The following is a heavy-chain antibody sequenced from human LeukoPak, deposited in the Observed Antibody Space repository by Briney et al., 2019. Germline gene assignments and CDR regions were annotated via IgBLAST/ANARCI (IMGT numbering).Heavy chain of an antibody. CDR2: IYYSGST. CDR1: GGSISSYY. J-gene: IGHJ3*02. D-gene: IGHD3-3*01. CDR3: ARDRPSGTRAFDI. V-gene: IGHV4-59*01. Sequence: PSETLSLNCTVSGGSISSYYWSWLRQPPGKGLEWIGYIYYSGSTNYNPSLKSRVTISVDTSKNQFSLKLSSVTAADTAVYYCARDRPSGTRAFDIWGQGTMVTVSS.